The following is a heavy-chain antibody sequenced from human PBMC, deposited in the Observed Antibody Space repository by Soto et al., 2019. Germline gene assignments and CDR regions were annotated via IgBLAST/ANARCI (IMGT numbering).Heavy chain of an antibody. D-gene: IGHD2-2*01. CDR1: GYSFTGYY. Sequence: ASVKVSCKASGYSFTGYYMHWVRQAPGQGLEWMGWIIPHSDSYTNYSPSFQGHVTISADKSISTAYLQWSSLKASDTAMYYCTKQGGHQPIDDWGQGTLVTVSS. CDR3: TKQGGHQPIDD. V-gene: IGHV5-10-1*01. J-gene: IGHJ4*02. CDR2: IIPHSDSYT.